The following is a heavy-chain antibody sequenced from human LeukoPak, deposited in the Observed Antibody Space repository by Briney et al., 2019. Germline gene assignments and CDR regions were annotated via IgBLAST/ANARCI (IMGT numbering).Heavy chain of an antibody. Sequence: GGSLRLSCAASGFTFSSYAMSWVRQAPGKGLEWVSTISGSGGSTYYADSVKGRFTISRDNSKNTLYLQMNSLRAEDTAVYYCATGDGYNSRLDYWGQGTLVTVPS. CDR3: ATGDGYNSRLDY. J-gene: IGHJ4*02. CDR1: GFTFSSYA. V-gene: IGHV3-23*01. CDR2: ISGSGGST. D-gene: IGHD5-24*01.